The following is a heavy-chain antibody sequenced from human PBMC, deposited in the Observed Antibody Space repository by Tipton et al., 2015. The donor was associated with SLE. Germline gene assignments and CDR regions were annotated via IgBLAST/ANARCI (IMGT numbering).Heavy chain of an antibody. Sequence: LRLSCGASGFSFSEYYMAWFRPSPGKGLEWLGEISHGGRAIYNPSLKSRVNISIDTSQNQFSLNLTSVTAADTAIYYCARGLTSGWYRGLGYWGQGTLVTVSS. CDR3: ARGLTSGWYRGLGY. D-gene: IGHD6-19*01. CDR1: GFSFSEYY. CDR2: ISHGGRA. J-gene: IGHJ4*02. V-gene: IGHV4-34*01.